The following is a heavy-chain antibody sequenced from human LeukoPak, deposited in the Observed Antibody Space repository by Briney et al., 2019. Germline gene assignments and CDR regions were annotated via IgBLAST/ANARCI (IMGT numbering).Heavy chain of an antibody. J-gene: IGHJ4*02. CDR1: GYTFTGYY. CDR3: AREAVAGCSDY. CDR2: INPNSGGT. D-gene: IGHD6-19*01. V-gene: IGHV1-2*06. Sequence: ASVKVSCKASGYTFTGYYMHWVRQAPGQGLEWMGRINPNSGGTNYAQKFQGRVTMTRDTSISTAYMDLSRLRSDDMAVYYCAREAVAGCSDYWGQGTLVTVSS.